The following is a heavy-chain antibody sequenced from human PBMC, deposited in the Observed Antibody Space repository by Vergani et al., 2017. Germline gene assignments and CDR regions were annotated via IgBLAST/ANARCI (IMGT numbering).Heavy chain of an antibody. CDR3: ARSDWGAYYDFWSGYAYYFDY. V-gene: IGHV1-18*04. Sequence: QVQLVQSGAEVKKPGASVKVSCKASGYTFTSYSISWVRQAPGQGLEWMGWISAYNGXTNYAQKLQGRVTMTTDTSTSTAYMEPRSLRSDDTAVYYCARSDWGAYYDFWSGYAYYFDYWGQGTLVTVSS. CDR1: GYTFTSYS. CDR2: ISAYNGXT. D-gene: IGHD3-3*01. J-gene: IGHJ4*02.